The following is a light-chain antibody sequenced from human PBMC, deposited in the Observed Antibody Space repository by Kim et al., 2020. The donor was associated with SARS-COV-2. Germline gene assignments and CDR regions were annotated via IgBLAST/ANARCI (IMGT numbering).Light chain of an antibody. V-gene: IGKV3-15*01. CDR1: QSVSRY. Sequence: SGSPGERATLSCRASQSVSRYVAWYQQRPGQAPRVLVYSASSRATGIPARFSATGSGTEFTLTISSLQSEDFAVYYCQHYNTWPPTLGQGTKLEI. CDR3: QHYNTWPPT. CDR2: SAS. J-gene: IGKJ2*01.